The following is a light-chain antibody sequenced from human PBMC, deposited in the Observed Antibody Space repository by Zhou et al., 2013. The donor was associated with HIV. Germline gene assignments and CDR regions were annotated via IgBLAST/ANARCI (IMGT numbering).Light chain of an antibody. CDR2: AAS. V-gene: IGKV1D-16*01. Sequence: DIQMTQSPSSVYASIGDTVTITCRASQDITSSLAWYQQKPGKAPNLLIYAASRLQSGVPSRFSGSGSGTDFTLTITGLQREDFATYYCQQYNSYSWTFGQGTKVEIK. CDR1: QDITSS. CDR3: QQYNSYSWT. J-gene: IGKJ1*01.